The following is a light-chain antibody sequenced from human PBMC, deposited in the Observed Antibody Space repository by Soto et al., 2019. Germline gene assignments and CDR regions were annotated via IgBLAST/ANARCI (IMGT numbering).Light chain of an antibody. V-gene: IGKV4-1*01. CDR3: QQYESTPPT. J-gene: IGKJ2*01. Sequence: DIVMTQSPDSLAVSLGERATINCKSSQSVLYRSNNQNYLAWYQQRPGQPPKLLIYWASTRESGVPDRFSGSGSGTDFTLTITSLQAEDVAVYYCQQYESTPPTFGQGTKLEIK. CDR2: WAS. CDR1: QSVLYRSNNQNY.